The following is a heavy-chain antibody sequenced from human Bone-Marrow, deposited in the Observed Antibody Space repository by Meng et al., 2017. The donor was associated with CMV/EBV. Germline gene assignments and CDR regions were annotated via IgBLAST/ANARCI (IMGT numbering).Heavy chain of an antibody. CDR2: LYFSGNT. CDR1: GGAISNSSYY. V-gene: IGHV4-39*01. J-gene: IGHJ4*02. D-gene: IGHD1-26*01. CDR3: ATAVGAQSGLDY. Sequence: CTVSGGAISNSSYYWGWIRQPPGEGLEWIGGLYFSGNTYYNPSLKSRVTISVDTSKNHLSLKLTSVTAADTAVYFCATAVGAQSGLDYWGQGTLVTVSS.